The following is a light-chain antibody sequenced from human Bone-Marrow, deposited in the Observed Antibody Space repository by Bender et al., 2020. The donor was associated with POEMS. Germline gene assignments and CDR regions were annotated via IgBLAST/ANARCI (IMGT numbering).Light chain of an antibody. V-gene: IGLV1-47*01. CDR3: AAWEDSLNGWV. CDR2: KNN. Sequence: QSVLTQPPSASGTPRQRVILSCSGSTSNIGSYFVYWYQHFPGTAPKLLIYKNNQRPSGVPDRFSGSKSGTSASLAISGLRSEDEADYYCAAWEDSLNGWVFGGGTKLTVL. CDR1: TSNIGSYF. J-gene: IGLJ3*02.